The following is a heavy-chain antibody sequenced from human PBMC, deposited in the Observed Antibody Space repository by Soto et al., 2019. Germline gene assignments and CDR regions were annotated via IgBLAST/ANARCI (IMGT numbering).Heavy chain of an antibody. CDR1: GGSFSGYY. Sequence: SETLSLTCAVYGGSFSGYYWSWIRQPPGKGLEWIGEINHSGSTNYNPSLKSRVTISVDTSKNQFSLKLSSVTAADTAVYCCARGVVVVPAAPRHSGYGGKGTLVTVPS. CDR2: INHSGST. D-gene: IGHD2-2*01. V-gene: IGHV4-34*01. J-gene: IGHJ4*02. CDR3: ARGVVVVPAAPRHSGY.